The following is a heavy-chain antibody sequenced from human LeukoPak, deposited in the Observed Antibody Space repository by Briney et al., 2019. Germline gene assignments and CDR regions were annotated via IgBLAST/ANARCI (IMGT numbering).Heavy chain of an antibody. CDR3: ARRGIAVAGTNYYYYMDV. V-gene: IGHV5-51*01. CDR1: GYSFTSYW. Sequence: GESLKISCKGYGYSFTSYWIGWVRQMPGKGLEWMGITYPGDSDTRYSPSFQGQVTISADKSICTAYLQWSSLKASDTAMYYCARRGIAVAGTNYYYYMDVWGKGATVTISS. J-gene: IGHJ6*03. CDR2: TYPGDSDT. D-gene: IGHD6-19*01.